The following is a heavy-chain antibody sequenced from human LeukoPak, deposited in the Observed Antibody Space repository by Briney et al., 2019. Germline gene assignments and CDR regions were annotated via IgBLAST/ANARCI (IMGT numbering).Heavy chain of an antibody. V-gene: IGHV1-24*01. J-gene: IGHJ4*02. Sequence: GASVKVSCKASGYTFTSYGISWVRQAPGKGLEWMGGFDPEDGETIYAQKFQGRVTMTEDTSTDTAYMELSSLRSEDTAVYYCATPYYYDSSGYYYFDYWGQGTLVTVSS. CDR3: ATPYYYDSSGYYYFDY. D-gene: IGHD3-22*01. CDR2: FDPEDGET. CDR1: GYTFTSYG.